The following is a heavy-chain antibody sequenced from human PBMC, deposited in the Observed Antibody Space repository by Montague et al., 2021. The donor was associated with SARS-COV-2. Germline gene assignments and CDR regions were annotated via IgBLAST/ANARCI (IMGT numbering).Heavy chain of an antibody. D-gene: IGHD3-10*01. Sequence: SLRISCAASGFTVGSNYMSWVRQAPGKGLGWVSVIYSGGSTYYAESVKGRFTISRDNSKNTLYLQMNSLRAEDTAVYYCARNQRRYGSGSYYGPHDYYYGMDVWGQGTPVTVSS. V-gene: IGHV3-66*02. CDR3: ARNQRRYGSGSYYGPHDYYYGMDV. CDR1: GFTVGSNY. CDR2: IYSGGST. J-gene: IGHJ6*02.